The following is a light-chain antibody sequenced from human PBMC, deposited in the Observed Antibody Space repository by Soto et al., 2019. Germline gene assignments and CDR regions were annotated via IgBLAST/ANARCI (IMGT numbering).Light chain of an antibody. J-gene: IGLJ3*02. CDR3: SSYAASNNFYFV. CDR1: SSDVVGYNY. CDR2: EVT. Sequence: QSVLTQPPSASGSPGQSVTISCTGSSSDVVGYNYVSWYQQYPGRAPKLMIYEVTKRPSGVPARFSGSKSGNTASLTVSGLQAEDEADYYCSSYAASNNFYFVFGGGTKVTVL. V-gene: IGLV2-8*01.